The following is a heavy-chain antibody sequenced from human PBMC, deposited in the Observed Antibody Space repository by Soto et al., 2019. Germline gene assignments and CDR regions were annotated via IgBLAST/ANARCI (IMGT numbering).Heavy chain of an antibody. D-gene: IGHD2-8*01. V-gene: IGHV1-18*01. J-gene: IGHJ4*02. CDR3: ARCKVPNGVCCFFDY. CDR1: SYTFTSYC. Sequence: QVQLVQSGGEVKKPGASVKVSCKASSYTFTSYCICWVRQAPGQGIEWMGWISVDNGNTNYAKNLQARVTMTTETTTTTAYLELRSLRSDDTAVYYCARCKVPNGVCCFFDYWGQGTLVTVSS. CDR2: ISVDNGNT.